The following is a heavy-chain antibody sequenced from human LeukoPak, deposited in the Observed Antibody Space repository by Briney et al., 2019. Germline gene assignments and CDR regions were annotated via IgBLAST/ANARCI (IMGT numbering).Heavy chain of an antibody. D-gene: IGHD6-19*01. CDR2: IYYSGST. J-gene: IGHJ4*02. Sequence: SETLSLTCTVSGGSISSSSSYWGWIRQPPGKGLEWIGYIYYSGSTNYNPSLKSRVTMSVDTSKNQFSLKLSSVTAADTAVYYCARIDRAVAGTIDYWGQGTLVTVSS. V-gene: IGHV4-61*05. CDR1: GGSISSSSSY. CDR3: ARIDRAVAGTIDY.